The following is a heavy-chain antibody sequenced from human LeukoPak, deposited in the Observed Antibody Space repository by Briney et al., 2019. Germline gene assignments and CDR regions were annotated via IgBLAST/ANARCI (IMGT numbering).Heavy chain of an antibody. D-gene: IGHD3-22*01. CDR3: ARCPAKHYDSSGYYNFDY. CDR2: INFDSTYI. CDR1: GFTFTSHS. J-gene: IGHJ4*02. V-gene: IGHV3-21*01. Sequence: PGGSLRLSCTASGFTFTSHSLNWVRQAPGKGLEWVASINFDSTYICDADSLKGRFSVSRDNARNSVYLQMNGLTTEDTAVYYCARCPAKHYDSSGYYNFDYWGQGTLVTVSS.